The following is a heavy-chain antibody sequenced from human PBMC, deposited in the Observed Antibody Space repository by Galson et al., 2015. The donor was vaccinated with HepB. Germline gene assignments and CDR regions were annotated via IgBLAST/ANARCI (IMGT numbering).Heavy chain of an antibody. CDR3: TRDALVRGLIITYFFDY. D-gene: IGHD3-10*01. CDR2: ISGSGEST. J-gene: IGHJ4*02. Sequence: SLRLSCAASGFLFSSYGMSWVRQGPGKGLEWVSGISGSGESTYYADFVKGRFTISRDNSKNTLYLQMNSLRAEDTAVYFCTRDALVRGLIITYFFDYWGLGTLVTVSS. V-gene: IGHV3-23*01. CDR1: GFLFSSYG.